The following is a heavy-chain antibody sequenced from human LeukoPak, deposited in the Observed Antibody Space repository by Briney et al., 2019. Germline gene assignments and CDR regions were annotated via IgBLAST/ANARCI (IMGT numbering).Heavy chain of an antibody. J-gene: IGHJ4*02. CDR2: INEDGSKK. CDR1: GFSFSSSW. CDR3: ARSIGCRGAGCDGVYYFDF. D-gene: IGHD2-2*01. V-gene: IGHV3-7*01. Sequence: PGGSLRLSCAASGFSFSSSWMSLVRQAPGKGLEWVANINEDGSKKYLVDSVRGRFTISRDNAGNSLVLHMNTLRADDTAVYYCARSIGCRGAGCDGVYYFDFWGQGTLVPVSS.